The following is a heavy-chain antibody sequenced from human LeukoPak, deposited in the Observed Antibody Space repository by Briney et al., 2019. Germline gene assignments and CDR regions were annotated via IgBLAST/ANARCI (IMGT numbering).Heavy chain of an antibody. D-gene: IGHD6-13*01. V-gene: IGHV4-59*01. CDR3: ARIGSSWNFDFDY. Sequence: PSETLSLTCTVSGGSITSYYWSWIRQSPGKGLEWIGYIYYSGSTNYNPSLKSRVTISVDTSKNQFSLKLSSVTAADTAAYYCARIGSSWNFDFDYWGQGTLVTVSS. J-gene: IGHJ4*02. CDR2: IYYSGST. CDR1: GGSITSYY.